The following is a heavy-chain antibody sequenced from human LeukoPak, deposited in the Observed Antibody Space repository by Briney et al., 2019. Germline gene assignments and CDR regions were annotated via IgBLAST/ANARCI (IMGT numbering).Heavy chain of an antibody. CDR1: GFTFSSYA. Sequence: TGGSLRLSCAASGFTFSSYAMSWVRQAPGKGLEWVSAISGSGGSTYYADSVKGRFTISRDDSKNTLYLQMNSLRAEDTAVYYCAKPRGTTVTTFDYWGQGTLVTVSS. CDR2: ISGSGGST. CDR3: AKPRGTTVTTFDY. J-gene: IGHJ4*02. D-gene: IGHD4-17*01. V-gene: IGHV3-23*01.